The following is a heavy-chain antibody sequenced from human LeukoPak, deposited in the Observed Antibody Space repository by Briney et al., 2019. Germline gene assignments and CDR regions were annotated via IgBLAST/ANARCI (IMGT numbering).Heavy chain of an antibody. Sequence: SETLSLTCTIPGDSISGYTWSGRWQPAGKELEWIGRVYSSGFTEYNLSLDGRVTMSIETSKSQFSLKLDSVTAADTAAYYCARVHIVTGTYLDSWGQGALVTVSS. V-gene: IGHV4-4*07. D-gene: IGHD3-10*01. CDR3: ARVHIVTGTYLDS. CDR2: VYSSGFT. J-gene: IGHJ4*02. CDR1: GDSISGYT.